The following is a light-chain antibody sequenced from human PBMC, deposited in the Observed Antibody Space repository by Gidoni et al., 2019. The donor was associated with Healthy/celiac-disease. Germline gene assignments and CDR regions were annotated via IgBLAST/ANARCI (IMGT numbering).Light chain of an antibody. CDR2: DAS. CDR1: QDISNY. CDR3: QRKVT. J-gene: IGKJ3*01. Sequence: DVQMTQSPSSLSASVGDRGTLTCQASQDISNYLNGYQQKPRKVLNLLIYDASNLETGVPSRFSGSGSGTDFTFTISSLQPEDIATYYCQRKVTFGPGTKVDIK. V-gene: IGKV1-33*01.